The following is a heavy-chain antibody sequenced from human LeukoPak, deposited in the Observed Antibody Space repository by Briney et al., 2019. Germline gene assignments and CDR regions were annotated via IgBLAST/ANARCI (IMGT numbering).Heavy chain of an antibody. CDR1: GGSFSGCY. J-gene: IGHJ1*01. V-gene: IGHV4-59*08. CDR3: ARGTDFQR. Sequence: SETLSLTCAVYGGSFSGCYWSWIRQPPGKGLEWIGYVHYRGSTIYNPSLKSRVTILLDTPNKQFSLRLTSVTAADTAVYYCARGTDFQRWGQGTLVTVSS. CDR2: VHYRGST.